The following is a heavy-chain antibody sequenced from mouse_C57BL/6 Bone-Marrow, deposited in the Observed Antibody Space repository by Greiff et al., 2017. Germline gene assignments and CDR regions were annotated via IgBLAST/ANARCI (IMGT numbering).Heavy chain of an antibody. J-gene: IGHJ2*01. V-gene: IGHV14-4*01. CDR2: IDPEIGDT. D-gene: IGHD2-3*01. Sequence: VQLQQSGAELVRPGASVKLSCTASGFNIKDDYIHWVKQRPEQGLEWMGWIDPEIGDTEYASKFQGKATITSDKSSNTAYLQLSILKSEDTAVYYCSSFDGNYFDFWCQGTPLTVAS. CDR3: SSFDGNYFDF. CDR1: GFNIKDDY.